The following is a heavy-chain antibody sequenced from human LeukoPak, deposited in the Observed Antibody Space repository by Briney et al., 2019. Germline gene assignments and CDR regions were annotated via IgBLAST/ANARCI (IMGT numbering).Heavy chain of an antibody. D-gene: IGHD6-6*01. CDR1: GFTLSSYE. CDR3: AREYSSSSGRAFDF. CDR2: ISGSGSAI. Sequence: GGSLRLSCAASGFTLSSYELNWVRQAPGKGLEWVSYISGSGSAIYYADSVKGRFTISRDNAKNSLYLRMNSLRAEDTAVYYCAREYSSSSGRAFDFWGQGTMVTVSS. J-gene: IGHJ3*01. V-gene: IGHV3-48*03.